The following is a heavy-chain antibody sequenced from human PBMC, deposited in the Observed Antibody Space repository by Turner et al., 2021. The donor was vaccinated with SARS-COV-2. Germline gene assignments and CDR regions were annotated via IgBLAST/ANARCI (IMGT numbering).Heavy chain of an antibody. Sequence: QLQLQESGPGLVKPSETLSLTCTVSGGSISSSPYYWGWIRQPPGKGLEWMGSIYYSGSTYYNPSLKSRVTISVDTSKNQCSLKLSSVTAADTAVYYCARRSEGYYGSGSHWFDPWGQGTLVTVSS. J-gene: IGHJ5*02. CDR2: IYYSGST. CDR1: GGSISSSPYY. V-gene: IGHV4-39*01. CDR3: ARRSEGYYGSGSHWFDP. D-gene: IGHD3-10*01.